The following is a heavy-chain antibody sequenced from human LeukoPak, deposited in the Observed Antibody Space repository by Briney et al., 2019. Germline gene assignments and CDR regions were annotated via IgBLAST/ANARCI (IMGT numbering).Heavy chain of an antibody. CDR3: ARFQTSSSSYYYYYGMDV. Sequence: PSETLSLTCTVSGGSISSYYWSWIRQPPGKGLEWIGYIYYSGSTNYNPSLKSRVTISVDTSKNQFSLKLSSVTAADTAVYYCARFQTSSSSYYYYYGMDVWGQGTTVTVSS. D-gene: IGHD6-13*01. CDR2: IYYSGST. J-gene: IGHJ6*02. CDR1: GGSISSYY. V-gene: IGHV4-59*01.